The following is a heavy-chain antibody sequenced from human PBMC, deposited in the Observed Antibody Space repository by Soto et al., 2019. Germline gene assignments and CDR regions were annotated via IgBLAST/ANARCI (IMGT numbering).Heavy chain of an antibody. CDR2: ISGNGGST. Sequence: EVQLLDSGGGLVQPGGSLRLSCAASGFTFSNYAMSWVRQAPGKGLEWVSTISGNGGSTYYADSVKGRFTISRDNSKNMLFLQINSLRDYASAVYYCAKRPASIITFDYWCQGTPVTVSS. J-gene: IGHJ4*02. D-gene: IGHD2-2*01. CDR3: AKRPASIITFDY. CDR1: GFTFSNYA. V-gene: IGHV3-23*01.